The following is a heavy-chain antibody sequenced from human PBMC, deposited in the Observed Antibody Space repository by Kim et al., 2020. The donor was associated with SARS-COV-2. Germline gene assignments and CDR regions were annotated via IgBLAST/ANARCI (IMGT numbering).Heavy chain of an antibody. J-gene: IGHJ5*02. D-gene: IGHD2-15*01. CDR2: IYYSGTT. CDR3: ARHASAEYCSGGSCSFDL. V-gene: IGHV4-59*08. Sequence: SETLSLTCSVSGGSINTYYWSWIRQPPGKGLEWIGFIYYSGTTNYNPSLNSRVIISVDASNNQFSLRLSSVTAADTAVYYCARHASAEYCSGGSCSFDL. CDR1: GGSINTYY.